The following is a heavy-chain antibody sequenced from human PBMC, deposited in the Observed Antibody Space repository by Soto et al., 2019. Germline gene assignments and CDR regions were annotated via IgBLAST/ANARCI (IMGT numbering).Heavy chain of an antibody. CDR1: GYTFSSFG. J-gene: IGHJ4*02. V-gene: IGHV1-18*01. CDR2: VTGYNGNT. D-gene: IGHD2-15*01. Sequence: QGQLVQSGAEARKPGASVKVSCKASGYTFSSFGIAWVRQSPGQGLEWLGWVTGYNGNTKYAQKFQDRVEMTTDTSTNTAYLELRSLTSDDTAVYFCARTPPCAFWGQGMLVTV. CDR3: ARTPPCAF.